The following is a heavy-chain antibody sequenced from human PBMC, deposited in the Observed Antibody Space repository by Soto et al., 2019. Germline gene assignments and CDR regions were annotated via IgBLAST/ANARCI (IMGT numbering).Heavy chain of an antibody. CDR3: TTDPGDYQDF. CDR1: GITFINAW. Sequence: PGGSLRLSCAASGITFINAWMSWVRQAPGKGLEWVGRIKNKVDGGAADYAAPVRGRFTISRDDSKNMLFLQMNNLETEDTAVYYCTTDPGDYQDFWGQGTLVTVSS. J-gene: IGHJ4*02. D-gene: IGHD4-17*01. CDR2: IKNKVDGGAA. V-gene: IGHV3-15*01.